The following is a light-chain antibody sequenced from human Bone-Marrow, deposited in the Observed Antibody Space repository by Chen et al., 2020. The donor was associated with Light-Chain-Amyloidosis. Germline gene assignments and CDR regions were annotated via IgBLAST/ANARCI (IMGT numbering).Light chain of an antibody. V-gene: IGKV1-33*01. J-gene: IGKJ2*01. Sequence: IQMTQHPSSLSASVGDRVTITCQASQAISNSFNWYQQKPGKAPKLLIYDASSLETGVPSRFSGTGSGTHFTFTISYLQPEDIATYYCQHFDDLLLFTFGQGTKLDMK. CDR2: DAS. CDR3: QHFDDLLLFT. CDR1: QAISNS.